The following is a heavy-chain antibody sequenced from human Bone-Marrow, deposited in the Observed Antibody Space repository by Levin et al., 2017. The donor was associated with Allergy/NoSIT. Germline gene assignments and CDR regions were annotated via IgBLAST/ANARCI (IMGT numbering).Heavy chain of an antibody. V-gene: IGHV3-30-3*01. CDR1: GFNFRDYA. Sequence: PGGSLRLSCAASGFNFRDYALHWVRQAPGKGLEWVAVISYDGSTKYYADSVKGRFTVSRDNPKKTLYLQMNSLKNEDAAVYFCARGGSGENFLLVFFWGQGTPVTVSS. J-gene: IGHJ4*02. CDR2: ISYDGSTK. D-gene: IGHD2-21*01. CDR3: ARGGSGENFLLVFF.